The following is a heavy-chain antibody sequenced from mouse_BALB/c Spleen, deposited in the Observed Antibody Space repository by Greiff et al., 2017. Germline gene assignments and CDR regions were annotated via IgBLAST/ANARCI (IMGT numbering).Heavy chain of an antibody. CDR3: ARGGFITTAPYYFDY. CDR2: ISSGGST. Sequence: EVQLVESGGGLVKPGGSLKLSCAASGFTFSSYAMSWVRQTPEKRLEWVASISSGGSTYYPDSVKGRFTISRDNARNILYLQMSSLRSEDTAMYYCARGGFITTAPYYFDYWGQGTTLTVSS. J-gene: IGHJ2*01. CDR1: GFTFSSYA. V-gene: IGHV5-6-5*01. D-gene: IGHD1-1*01.